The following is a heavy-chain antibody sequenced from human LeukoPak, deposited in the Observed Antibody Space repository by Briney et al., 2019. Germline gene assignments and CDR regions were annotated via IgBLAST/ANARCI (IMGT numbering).Heavy chain of an antibody. Sequence: GGSLRLSCAASRFTFHDSAFHWVRQAPGKGLEWVAGIGFRIDNVDYADSVKGRFTISRDNAKKSLYLQVDSLRAEDTAFYYCAKDNGNGWLGEFAIDYWGQGILVTVSS. V-gene: IGHV3-9*01. CDR3: AKDNGNGWLGEFAIDY. J-gene: IGHJ4*02. CDR1: RFTFHDSA. D-gene: IGHD3-10*01. CDR2: IGFRIDNV.